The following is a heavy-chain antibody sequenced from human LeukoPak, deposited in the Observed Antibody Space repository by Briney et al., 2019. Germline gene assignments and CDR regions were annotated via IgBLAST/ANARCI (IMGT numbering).Heavy chain of an antibody. Sequence: SETLSLTCTVSGGSISSYYWSWIRQPPGKGLEWIGYIYYSGSTNYNPSLKSRVTISVDTSKNQFSLKLSSVTAADTAVYYCARVPGDYVEYNWFDPWGQGTLVTVPS. V-gene: IGHV4-59*01. J-gene: IGHJ5*02. CDR3: ARVPGDYVEYNWFDP. D-gene: IGHD4-17*01. CDR2: IYYSGST. CDR1: GGSISSYY.